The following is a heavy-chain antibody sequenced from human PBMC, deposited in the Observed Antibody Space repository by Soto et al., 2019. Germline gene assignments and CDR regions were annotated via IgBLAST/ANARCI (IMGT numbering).Heavy chain of an antibody. CDR1: GLTFGSRA. J-gene: IGHJ4*02. CDR2: ISDNSSVI. Sequence: GGSLRLSCVASGLTFGSRAMSWVRQAPGKGLEWISYISDNSSVIYYADAVKGRFTISRDNAKNSLYLQMNSLRDEDTAVYYCARDRDAYCSKGICSGPYFDYWGQGTLVTVSS. D-gene: IGHD2-8*01. V-gene: IGHV3-48*02. CDR3: ARDRDAYCSKGICSGPYFDY.